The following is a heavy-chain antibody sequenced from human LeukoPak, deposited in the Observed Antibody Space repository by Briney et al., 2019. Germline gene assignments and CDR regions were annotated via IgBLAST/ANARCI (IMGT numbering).Heavy chain of an antibody. V-gene: IGHV1-58*02. CDR1: GFTFTSSA. J-gene: IGHJ3*02. CDR3: AAARIVGATTDAGTFDI. CDR2: IVVGSGNT. D-gene: IGHD1-26*01. Sequence: GASVKVSCKASGFTFTSSAMQWVRQARGQRLEWIGWIVVGSGNTNYAQKFQVRVSITRDMSTSTAYMELSGLRSEDTAVYYCAAARIVGATTDAGTFDIWGQGTMVTVSS.